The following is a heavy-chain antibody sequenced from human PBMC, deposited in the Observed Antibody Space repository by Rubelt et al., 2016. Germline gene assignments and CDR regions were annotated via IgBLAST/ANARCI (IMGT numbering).Heavy chain of an antibody. Sequence: EWMGGFDSEDGETIYAQKFQGRVTMTEDTSSDTAYMELSSLRSEDTAVYYCATAPVVVVDYYYGMDVWGQGTTVTVSS. D-gene: IGHD2-2*01. J-gene: IGHJ6*02. V-gene: IGHV1-24*01. CDR3: ATAPVVVVDYYYGMDV. CDR2: FDSEDGET.